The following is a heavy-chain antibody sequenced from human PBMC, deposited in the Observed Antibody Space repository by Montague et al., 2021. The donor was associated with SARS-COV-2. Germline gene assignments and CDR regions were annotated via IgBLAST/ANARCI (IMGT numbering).Heavy chain of an antibody. V-gene: IGHV4-59*01. CDR2: IFHSGRT. J-gene: IGHJ6*02. Sequence: SETLSLTCTVSGGSIDSFYWSWIRRPPGKGLEWIGSIFHSGRTXXXPSXXXRVPMSVDTSKDQVSLRLSSLTAADTAVYYCARGGYYDNTGYYSDYYYNMDVGGQGTTVTVSS. CDR3: ARGGYYDNTGYYSDYYYNMDV. D-gene: IGHD3-22*01. CDR1: GGSIDSFY.